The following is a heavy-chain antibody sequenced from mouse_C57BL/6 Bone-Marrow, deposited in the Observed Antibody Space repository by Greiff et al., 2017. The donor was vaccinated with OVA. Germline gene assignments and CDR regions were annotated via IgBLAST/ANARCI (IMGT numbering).Heavy chain of an antibody. CDR2: IYPSDSYT. CDR3: ARCGNYAMDY. V-gene: IGHV1-50*01. Sequence: QVQLQQPGAELVKPGASVKLSCKASGYTFTSYWMQWVKQRPGQGLEWIGEIYPSDSYTNYNQKFKGKATLYVDTSSSTAYMQLSSLTSEDSAVYYCARCGNYAMDYWGQGTSVTVSA. J-gene: IGHJ4*01. CDR1: GYTFTSYW. D-gene: IGHD1-1*01.